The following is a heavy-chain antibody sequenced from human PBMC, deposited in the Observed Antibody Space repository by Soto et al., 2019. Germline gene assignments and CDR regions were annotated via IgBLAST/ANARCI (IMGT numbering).Heavy chain of an antibody. CDR3: ARASPISSGYSYGSTSFDY. D-gene: IGHD5-18*01. CDR1: GGTFSSYA. V-gene: IGHV1-69*13. CDR2: IIPICGTA. Sequence: AVKVSCKACGGTFSSYAISWLRQAPGQGLEWMGGIIPICGTANYAQKFQGRVTITADESTSTGYMELSSLSSADTAVYYCARASPISSGYSYGSTSFDYWGQGTLVTVSS. J-gene: IGHJ4*02.